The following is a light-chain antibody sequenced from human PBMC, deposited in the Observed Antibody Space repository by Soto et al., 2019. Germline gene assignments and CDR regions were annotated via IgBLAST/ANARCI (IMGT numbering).Light chain of an antibody. CDR3: SSYAGSNGV. CDR2: EVS. J-gene: IGLJ1*01. Sequence: QSVLTQPPSASGSPGQSVTISCTGTSSDVGGYSYVSWYQQHPGKAPKLMIYEVSKRPSGVPDRFSGSKSGNTASLTVSGLQAEDEADYYCSSYAGSNGVFGTGTKVTVL. V-gene: IGLV2-8*01. CDR1: SSDVGGYSY.